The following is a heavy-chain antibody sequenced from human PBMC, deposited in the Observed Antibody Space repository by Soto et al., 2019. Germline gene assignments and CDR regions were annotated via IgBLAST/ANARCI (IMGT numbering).Heavy chain of an antibody. CDR3: ARRIGAVADYYYYYYGMDV. J-gene: IGHJ6*02. D-gene: IGHD6-19*01. CDR1: GYSFTSYW. Sequence: EFLKISFKGSGYSFTSYWIGWVRQIPGKGLEWMGIIYPGDSDTRYSPSFQGQVTISADKSISTAYLQWSSLKASDTAMYYCARRIGAVADYYYYYYGMDVWGQGTTVTVSS. V-gene: IGHV5-51*01. CDR2: IYPGDSDT.